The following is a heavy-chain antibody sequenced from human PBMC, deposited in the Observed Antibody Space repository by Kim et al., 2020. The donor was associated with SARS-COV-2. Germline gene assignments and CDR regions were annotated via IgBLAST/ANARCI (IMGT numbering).Heavy chain of an antibody. CDR3: ATQRGGRTHYPYYFDY. CDR1: GGSISSYY. CDR2: IYYSGST. J-gene: IGHJ4*02. V-gene: IGHV4-59*08. D-gene: IGHD1-26*01. Sequence: SETLSLTCTVSGGSISSYYWSWIRQPPGKGLEWIGYIYYSGSTNYNPSLKSRVTISVDTSKNQFSLKLSSVTAADTAVYYCATQRGGRTHYPYYFDYWGQGTLVTVSS.